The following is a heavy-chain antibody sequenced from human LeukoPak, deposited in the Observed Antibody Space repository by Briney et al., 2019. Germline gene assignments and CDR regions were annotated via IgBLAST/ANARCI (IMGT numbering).Heavy chain of an antibody. J-gene: IGHJ6*03. V-gene: IGHV3-23*01. CDR2: ISASGHYT. D-gene: IGHD3-16*01. CDR1: GFTFSNSA. Sequence: GGSLRLSCEASGFTFSNSAVSWVRQAPGKGLEWVSGISASGHYTYNADSAKGRFTISRDNSKNTLYPQMNSLRAEDTALYFCAKDGSWGDYYFYFYIDVWGKGTTVTVSS. CDR3: AKDGSWGDYYFYFYIDV.